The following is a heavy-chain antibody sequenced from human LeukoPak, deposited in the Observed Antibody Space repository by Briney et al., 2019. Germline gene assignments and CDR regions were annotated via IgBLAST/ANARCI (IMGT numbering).Heavy chain of an antibody. Sequence: GGSLRLSCAASGFTFSDYYMSWIRQAPGKGLEWVSYISSSGSTIYYADSVKGRFTISRDNAKNSLYLQMNSLGAEDTAVYYCARSQKADAFDIWGQGTMVTVSS. CDR2: ISSSGSTI. V-gene: IGHV3-11*01. J-gene: IGHJ3*02. CDR3: ARSQKADAFDI. CDR1: GFTFSDYY.